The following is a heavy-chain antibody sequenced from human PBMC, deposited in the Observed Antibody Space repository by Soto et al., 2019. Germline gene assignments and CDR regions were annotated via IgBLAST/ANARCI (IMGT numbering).Heavy chain of an antibody. Sequence: PGGSLRLSCAASGFTFSSYGIHWVRQAPGKGLEWVAVISYDGSNKYYADSVKGRFTISRDNSKNTLYLQMNSLRPEDTALYYCVGGQYYFDYRGQGTLVTVSS. CDR2: ISYDGSNK. CDR1: GFTFSSYG. CDR3: VGGQYYFDY. V-gene: IGHV3-30*03. D-gene: IGHD3-10*01. J-gene: IGHJ4*02.